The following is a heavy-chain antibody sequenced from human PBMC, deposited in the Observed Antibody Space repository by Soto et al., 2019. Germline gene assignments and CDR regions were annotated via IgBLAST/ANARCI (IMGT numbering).Heavy chain of an antibody. CDR2: IYHSGST. D-gene: IGHD1-1*01. V-gene: IGHV4-30-2*01. CDR1: GGSISSGGDS. Sequence: QLHLQESGSGLVRPSQTLSLTCVVSGGSISSGGDSWNWIRQPPGKGLEWIGDIYHSGSTLYNPSLKCRVTISVAKSKNQCSRKLTSVTAAATAVYYCARDQLEGNWFDPWGQGTLVTVSS. J-gene: IGHJ5*02. CDR3: ARDQLEGNWFDP.